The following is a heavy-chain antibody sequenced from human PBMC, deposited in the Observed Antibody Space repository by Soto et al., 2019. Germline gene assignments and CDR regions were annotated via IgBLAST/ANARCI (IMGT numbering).Heavy chain of an antibody. Sequence: ASVKVSCKASGYTFTSYGISWVRQAPGQGLEWMGWISAYNGNTNYAQKLQGRVTMTTDTSTSTAYMELRSLRSDDTAVYYCARDPSQAVAGSDLDYWGQGTLVTVSS. CDR3: ARDPSQAVAGSDLDY. V-gene: IGHV1-18*01. CDR1: GYTFTSYG. CDR2: ISAYNGNT. D-gene: IGHD6-19*01. J-gene: IGHJ4*02.